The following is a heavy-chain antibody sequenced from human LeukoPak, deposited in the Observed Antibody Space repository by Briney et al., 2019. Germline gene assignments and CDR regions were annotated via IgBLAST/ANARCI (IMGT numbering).Heavy chain of an antibody. CDR3: ARSFLDYMDV. Sequence: PSETLSLTCAVSGYSITSGYYWAWIRQPPGKELEWIGNIYKSGTTNFNPSLTSRVTMSLDTSRNQFSLKLRSVTAADTAVYFCARSFLDYMDVWGKGTTVTVSS. CDR1: GYSITSGYY. J-gene: IGHJ6*03. V-gene: IGHV4-38-2*01. CDR2: IYKSGTT. D-gene: IGHD2/OR15-2a*01.